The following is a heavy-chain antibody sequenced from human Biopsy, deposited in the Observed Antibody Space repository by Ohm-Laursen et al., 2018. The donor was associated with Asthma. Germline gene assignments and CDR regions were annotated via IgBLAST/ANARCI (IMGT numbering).Heavy chain of an antibody. J-gene: IGHJ6*02. CDR3: ARCQVGYSSGWSLLLKKIYYSGMDV. CDR1: GGTFSNFA. CDR2: IMTVLGTT. V-gene: IGHV1-69*13. Sequence: GASVKVSCKPPGGTFSNFAISWVRQAPGQGLEWLGGIMTVLGTTNYAQKFQGRVTITADESTSTAYMEVTSLRSEDTAMYYCARCQVGYSSGWSLLLKKIYYSGMDVWGQGTAVTVSS. D-gene: IGHD6-19*01.